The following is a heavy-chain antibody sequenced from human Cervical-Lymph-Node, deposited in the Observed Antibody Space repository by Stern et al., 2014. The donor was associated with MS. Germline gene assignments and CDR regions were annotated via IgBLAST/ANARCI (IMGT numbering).Heavy chain of an antibody. Sequence: QVQLQESGPGLVKPSGTLSLTCVVSGGSISSDNWWSWVRQPPGKGPEWIGEIYHSGSANYKPSLKSRVTMSVDKSKNQFSLKVSSVTATDTAVYYCTRGGVVGANRLDYWGQGILVTVSS. V-gene: IGHV4-4*02. CDR1: GGSISSDNW. D-gene: IGHD1-26*01. J-gene: IGHJ4*02. CDR3: TRGGVVGANRLDY. CDR2: IYHSGSA.